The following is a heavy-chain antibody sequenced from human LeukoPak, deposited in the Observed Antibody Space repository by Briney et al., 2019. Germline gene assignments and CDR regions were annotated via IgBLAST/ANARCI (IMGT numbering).Heavy chain of an antibody. V-gene: IGHV3-7*01. Sequence: PGGSLRLSCAASGFSFSSYWMSWVRQTPENGLEFVGNIDRDGGVRNYMDSLKGRCTISRDNGKKSLYLDINRQRADDTAVYYGARDPGSSAFDLWGRGALVTVSS. J-gene: IGHJ4*02. CDR3: ARDPGSSAFDL. CDR2: IDRDGGVR. CDR1: GFSFSSYW. D-gene: IGHD1-14*01.